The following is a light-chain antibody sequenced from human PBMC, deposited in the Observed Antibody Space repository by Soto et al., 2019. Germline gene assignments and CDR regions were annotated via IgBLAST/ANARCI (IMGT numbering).Light chain of an antibody. CDR3: SSYSSGSTLGV. Sequence: QPVLTQPPSASGTPGQRVTISCSGSSSNIGSNTVNWYQQLPGTAPKLLIYATNQRPSGVPDRFSGSKSGTSASLAISGLQSEDEADYYCSSYSSGSTLGVFGGGTKLTVL. V-gene: IGLV1-44*01. J-gene: IGLJ3*02. CDR1: SSNIGSNT. CDR2: ATN.